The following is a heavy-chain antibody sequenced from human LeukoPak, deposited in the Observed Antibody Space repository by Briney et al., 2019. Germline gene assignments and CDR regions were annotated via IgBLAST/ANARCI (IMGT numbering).Heavy chain of an antibody. Sequence: SETLSLTCTVSGGSISSYYWSWIRPPPGKGLEWIGYIYTSGSTNYNPSLKSRVTISVDTSKNQFSLKLSSVTAADTAVYYCARGFYCSSTSCYNGAFDIWGQGTMVTVSS. V-gene: IGHV4-4*09. CDR1: GGSISSYY. D-gene: IGHD2-2*02. CDR3: ARGFYCSSTSCYNGAFDI. CDR2: IYTSGST. J-gene: IGHJ3*02.